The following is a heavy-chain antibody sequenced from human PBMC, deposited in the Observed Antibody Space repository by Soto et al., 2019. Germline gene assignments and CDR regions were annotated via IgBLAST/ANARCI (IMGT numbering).Heavy chain of an antibody. V-gene: IGHV3-23*01. J-gene: IGHJ4*01. CDR2: ISAGGGGT. CDR1: AFTFSSYA. D-gene: IGHD3-10*01. Sequence: PGGSLRLSCAASAFTFSSYAMSWVRQAPGKGLEWVSTISAGGGGTYYADSVKGRFTISRDNSKNTLYLQMNSLSAEDSAVYYCAKAYGSGSYSDLFDYWGHGTLVTVSS. CDR3: AKAYGSGSYSDLFDY.